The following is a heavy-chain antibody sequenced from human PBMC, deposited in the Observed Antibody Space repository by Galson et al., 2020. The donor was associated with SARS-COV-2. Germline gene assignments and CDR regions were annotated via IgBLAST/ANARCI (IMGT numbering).Heavy chain of an antibody. J-gene: IGHJ4*02. Sequence: ASVKVSCKASGYTFTGYYMHWVRQAPGQGLEWMGWINPNSGGTNYAQKFQGWVTMTRDTSISTAYMELSRLRSDDTAVYYCARGKDTAMETCDYWGQGTLVTVSS. D-gene: IGHD5-18*01. CDR1: GYTFTGYY. V-gene: IGHV1-2*04. CDR3: ARGKDTAMETCDY. CDR2: INPNSGGT.